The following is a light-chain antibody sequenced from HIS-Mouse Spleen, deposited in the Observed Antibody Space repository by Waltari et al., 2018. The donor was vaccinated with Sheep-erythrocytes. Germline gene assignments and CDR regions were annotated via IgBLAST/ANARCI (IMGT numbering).Light chain of an antibody. J-gene: IGLJ1*01. Sequence: QSALTQPRSVSGSPGQSVTISSTGTSSNVGGYNYVPWYQQHPGKAPKPMIYDVSKRPSGVPDRFSGSKSGNTASLTISGLQAEDEADYYCCSYAGSYNHVFATGTKVTVL. CDR3: CSYAGSYNHV. V-gene: IGLV2-11*01. CDR1: SSNVGGYNY. CDR2: DVS.